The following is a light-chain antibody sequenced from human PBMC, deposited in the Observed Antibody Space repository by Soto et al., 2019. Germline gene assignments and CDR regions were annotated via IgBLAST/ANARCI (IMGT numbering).Light chain of an antibody. CDR3: QQYHLYWT. V-gene: IGKV1-5*01. CDR2: GAS. Sequence: DIPLTQSASTLCAPVGARVAITGRASQRIATWLAWYQHQPGSDPKLLIYGASTLQSGAPSRFSGSGSGAEFTLTIDNLQPEDFATYYRQQYHLYWTFGPGTKVDIK. J-gene: IGKJ1*01. CDR1: QRIATW.